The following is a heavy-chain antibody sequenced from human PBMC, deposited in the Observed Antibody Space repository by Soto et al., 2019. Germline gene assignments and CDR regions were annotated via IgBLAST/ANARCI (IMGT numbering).Heavy chain of an antibody. CDR2: IRGSGGTT. J-gene: IGHJ4*02. Sequence: EVHLLESGGGLVQPGGSLRLSCAASGFTFSSYAMSWVRQTPGEGLEWVSSIRGSGGTTFYADSVKGRFTISRDNSENTLYLQMNSLRPEDTAVYYCVKDLGDYIWGSYRPGSFDYWGQGTLVTVSS. CDR1: GFTFSSYA. D-gene: IGHD3-16*02. CDR3: VKDLGDYIWGSYRPGSFDY. V-gene: IGHV3-23*01.